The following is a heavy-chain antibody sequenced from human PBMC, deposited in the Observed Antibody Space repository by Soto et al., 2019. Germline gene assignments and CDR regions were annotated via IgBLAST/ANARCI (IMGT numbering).Heavy chain of an antibody. CDR1: GFTFSYYW. CDR3: ARGDRGAFDL. Sequence: EVQLVESGGGLVRPGGSLRLSCAASGFTFSYYWMHWVRQAPGKGLVWVSRIHSDGSSTTYADFVKGRFIISRDNARNTVELQMNSVRVEDTAVYYCARGDRGAFDLWDQGTVVTVSS. V-gene: IGHV3-74*01. CDR2: IHSDGSST. D-gene: IGHD1-26*01. J-gene: IGHJ3*01.